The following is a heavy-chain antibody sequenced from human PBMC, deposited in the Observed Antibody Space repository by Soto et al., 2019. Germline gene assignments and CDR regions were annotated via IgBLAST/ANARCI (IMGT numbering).Heavy chain of an antibody. CDR3: AKDRGMGIAVAIDTN. CDR1: GFTFSSYA. Sequence: EVQLLESGGGLVQPGGSLRLSCAASGFTFSSYAMSWVRQAPGKGLEWVSAISGSGGSTYYADSVKGRFTISRDNSKNTLYLQMNSLRAEETAVYYCAKDRGMGIAVAIDTNWGQGTLVTVSS. V-gene: IGHV3-23*01. D-gene: IGHD6-19*01. CDR2: ISGSGGST. J-gene: IGHJ4*02.